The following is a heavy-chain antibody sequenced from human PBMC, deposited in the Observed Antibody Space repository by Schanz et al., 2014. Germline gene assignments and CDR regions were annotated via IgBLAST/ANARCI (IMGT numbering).Heavy chain of an antibody. Sequence: EVQLVESGGGVVRPGGSLRLSCAASGFGFDDYAMSWVRQAPGKGLEWVSGISGSGASTYYADSVKGRFTISRDNSKNTLYLQMNSLRAEDTAVYYCAKDQGSYGSGSYSYFDYWGQGTLATVSS. J-gene: IGHJ4*02. D-gene: IGHD3-10*01. V-gene: IGHV3-23*04. CDR1: GFGFDDYA. CDR2: ISGSGAST. CDR3: AKDQGSYGSGSYSYFDY.